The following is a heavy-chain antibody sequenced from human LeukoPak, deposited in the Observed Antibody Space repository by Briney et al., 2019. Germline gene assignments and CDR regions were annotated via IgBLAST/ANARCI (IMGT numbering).Heavy chain of an antibody. Sequence: ASVKVSCKASGYTFTSYDINWVRQATGQGLEWMGWMNPNSGNTGYAQKFQGRVTMTRNTSISTAYMELSSLRSEDTAVYCCARGRRVRGVIITSNGMDVWGQGTTVTVSS. J-gene: IGHJ6*02. CDR2: MNPNSGNT. CDR1: GYTFTSYD. D-gene: IGHD3-10*01. CDR3: ARGRRVRGVIITSNGMDV. V-gene: IGHV1-8*01.